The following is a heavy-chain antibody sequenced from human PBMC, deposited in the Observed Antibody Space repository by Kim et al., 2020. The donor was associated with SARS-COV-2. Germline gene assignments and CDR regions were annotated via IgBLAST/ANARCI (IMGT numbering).Heavy chain of an antibody. J-gene: IGHJ4*02. D-gene: IGHD6-19*01. CDR2: INPNSGGT. CDR1: GYTFTGYY. V-gene: IGHV1-2*06. CDR3: AGMGQIAVAGEVGYYFDY. Sequence: ASVKVSCKASGYTFTGYYMHWVRQAPGQGLEWMGRINPNSGGTNYAQQFQGRVTMTRDTSISTAYMELSRLRSDDTAVYYCAGMGQIAVAGEVGYYFDYWGQGTLVTVSS.